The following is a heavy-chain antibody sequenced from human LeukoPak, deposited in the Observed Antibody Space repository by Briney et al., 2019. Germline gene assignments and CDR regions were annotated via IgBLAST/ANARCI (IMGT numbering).Heavy chain of an antibody. D-gene: IGHD3-3*01. Sequence: GGSLRLSCAASGFTFSIHSMNWVRQAPGKGLEWVSYISSSSSTIYYADSVKGRFTISRDNAKNSLFLQMNSLRAEDTAVYYCARNDLWSGFYYWGQGTLVTVSS. CDR2: ISSSSSTI. J-gene: IGHJ4*02. CDR1: GFTFSIHS. V-gene: IGHV3-48*04. CDR3: ARNDLWSGFYY.